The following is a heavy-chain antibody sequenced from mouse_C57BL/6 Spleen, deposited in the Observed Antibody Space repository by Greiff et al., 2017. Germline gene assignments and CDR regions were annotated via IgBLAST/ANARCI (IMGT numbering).Heavy chain of an antibody. CDR2: ISSGSSTI. V-gene: IGHV5-17*01. D-gene: IGHD1-1*01. CDR1: GFTFSDSG. J-gene: IGHJ1*03. Sequence: EVKLVESVGGLVKPGGSLKLSCAASGFTFSDSGMHWVRQAPEKGLEWVAYISSGSSTIYYAATVKGRFPISRDNAKNTLCLQMTGLRSEDTAMYYCARLTGVATGYFDVWGTGTTVTVSS. CDR3: ARLTGVATGYFDV.